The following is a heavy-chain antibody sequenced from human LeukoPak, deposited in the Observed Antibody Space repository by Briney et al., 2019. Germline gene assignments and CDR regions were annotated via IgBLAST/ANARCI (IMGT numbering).Heavy chain of an antibody. CDR1: GFTFSSYG. D-gene: IGHD4-11*01. CDR2: ISSDGGTT. CDR3: AKVYSDDAFDI. Sequence: PGRSLRLSCAGSGFTFSSYGIHWVRQAPGKGLEWVSVISSDGGTTYYADSVKGRFTISRDNSRNTVYVQMNSLRAEDTAVYYCAKVYSDDAFDIWGQGTMVTVSS. V-gene: IGHV3-30*18. J-gene: IGHJ3*02.